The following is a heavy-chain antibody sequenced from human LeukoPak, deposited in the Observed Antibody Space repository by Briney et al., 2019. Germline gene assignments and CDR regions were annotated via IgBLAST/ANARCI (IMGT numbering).Heavy chain of an antibody. J-gene: IGHJ4*02. Sequence: SVKVSCKASGGTFSSYAISWVRQAPGQGLEWMGRIIPILGIANYAQKFQGRVTITADKSTSTAYMELRSLRSDDTAVYYCARGSYGNGYAIDYWGQGTLVTVSS. V-gene: IGHV1-69*04. CDR3: ARGSYGNGYAIDY. CDR1: GGTFSSYA. CDR2: IIPILGIA. D-gene: IGHD5-12*01.